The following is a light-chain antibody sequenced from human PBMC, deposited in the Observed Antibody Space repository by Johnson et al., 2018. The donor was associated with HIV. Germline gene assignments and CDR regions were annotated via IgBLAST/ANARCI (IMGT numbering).Light chain of an antibody. V-gene: IGLV1-51*02. CDR3: GTWDSSLSANV. CDR1: SSTIGNNY. J-gene: IGLJ1*01. Sequence: SVLSQPPSVSAAPGQKVAISCSGSSSTIGNNYVSWYQLLPGTPPKLLIFKNHERPSGIPDRFYGYKSGTSATLGIAGLQHGVDADYSCGTWDSSLSANVFGTGTKVIVL. CDR2: KNH.